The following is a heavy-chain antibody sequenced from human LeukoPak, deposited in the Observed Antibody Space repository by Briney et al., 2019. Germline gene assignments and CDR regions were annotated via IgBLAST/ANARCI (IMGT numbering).Heavy chain of an antibody. Sequence: GGSLRLSCAVSGFTFSDYYMSWIRQAPGKGLEWVSYISSGGSTISHADSVKGRFTISRDNAENSLYLQMNSLRAEDTAVYYCARRPAAGRYFDYWGQGTLVTVSS. CDR3: ARRPAAGRYFDY. J-gene: IGHJ4*02. CDR1: GFTFSDYY. D-gene: IGHD6-13*01. V-gene: IGHV3-11*01. CDR2: ISSGGSTI.